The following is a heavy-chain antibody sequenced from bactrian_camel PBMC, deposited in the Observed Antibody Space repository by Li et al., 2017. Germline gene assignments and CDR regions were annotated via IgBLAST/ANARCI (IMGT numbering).Heavy chain of an antibody. D-gene: IGHD5*01. CDR3: AGDSLIVFDTTGCSFAY. Sequence: VQLVESGGGSVQAGGSLRLSCARSTYTGSRQCIGWFRQAPGKEREGVAVIAHSGLQAYYADSVKGQFTISRDSAKSMLYLQMNSLKPEDTAMYYYAGDSLIVFDTTGCSFAYWGQGTQVTVS. J-gene: IGHJ6*01. CDR1: TYTGSRQC. V-gene: IGHV3S59*01. CDR2: IAHSGLQA.